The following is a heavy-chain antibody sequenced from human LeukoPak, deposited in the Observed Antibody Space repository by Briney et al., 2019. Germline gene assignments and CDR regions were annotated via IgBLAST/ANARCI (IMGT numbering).Heavy chain of an antibody. Sequence: PGGSLRLSCAASGFTFDDYAMHWVRQAPGKGLGWVSGISWNSGSIGYADSVKGRFTISRDNAKNSLYLQMNSLRAEDTALYYCAKSFSYDYVWGSYRYLDYWGQGTLVTVSS. CDR3: AKSFSYDYVWGSYRYLDY. V-gene: IGHV3-9*01. D-gene: IGHD3-16*02. J-gene: IGHJ4*02. CDR2: ISWNSGSI. CDR1: GFTFDDYA.